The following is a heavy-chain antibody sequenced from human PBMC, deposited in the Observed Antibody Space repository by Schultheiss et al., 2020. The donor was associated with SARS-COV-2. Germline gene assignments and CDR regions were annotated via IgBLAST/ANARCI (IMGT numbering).Heavy chain of an antibody. CDR3: ARENLDSTIAVHSRYCVMDV. J-gene: IGHJ6*02. Sequence: SETLSLTCAVYGGSISSSNWWSWVRQPPGKGLEWIGEINHSGSTNYNPSLKRRVTISRDTSKKQFSLKLSSVTAADTAVYYCARENLDSTIAVHSRYCVMDVWGQGTTVTVSS. V-gene: IGHV4-4*02. D-gene: IGHD6-19*01. CDR2: INHSGST. CDR1: GGSISSSNW.